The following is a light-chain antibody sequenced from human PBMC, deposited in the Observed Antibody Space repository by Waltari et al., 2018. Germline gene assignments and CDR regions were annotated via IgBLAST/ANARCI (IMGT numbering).Light chain of an antibody. CDR1: NSDVGGYNF. CDR3: NSYSTSSTFV. V-gene: IGLV2-14*01. J-gene: IGLJ1*01. Sequence: QSALTQPASVSGSPGQSITISCTGSNSDVGGYNFVSWYQQHPGKAPKLMIYDVSNRPSVVSNRFSGSQSGNPASLTISGLQPEDAADYYCNSYSTSSTFVFGTGTRVTVL. CDR2: DVS.